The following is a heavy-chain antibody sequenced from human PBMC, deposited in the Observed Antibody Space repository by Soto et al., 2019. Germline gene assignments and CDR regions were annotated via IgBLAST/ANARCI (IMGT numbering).Heavy chain of an antibody. CDR1: GFTFSSYG. CDR2: IWYDGSNK. Sequence: PGGSLRLSCAASGFTFSSYGMHWVRQAPGKGLEWVAVIWYDGSNKYYADSVKGRFTISRDNSKNTLYLQMNSLRAEDTAVYYCARARQIVGSSSWFDPWGQGTLVTVPQ. J-gene: IGHJ5*02. V-gene: IGHV3-33*01. D-gene: IGHD6-6*01. CDR3: ARARQIVGSSSWFDP.